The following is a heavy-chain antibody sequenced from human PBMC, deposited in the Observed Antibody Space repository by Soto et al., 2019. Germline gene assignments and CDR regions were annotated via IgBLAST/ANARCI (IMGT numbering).Heavy chain of an antibody. V-gene: IGHV4-30-4*01. J-gene: IGHJ5*02. D-gene: IGHD1-20*01. CDR1: GGSVSSGDYS. CDR2: IHYSGNY. Sequence: QVQLQESGPGLVKPSQTLSLTCSVSGGSVSSGDYSWNWIRQPPGKGLEWIGNIHYSGNYYYNPSLQSRVNISLDTSENQFSLNLSSVTAADTAVYYCARLIGLTGTNWCDPWGQGPLVTVSS. CDR3: ARLIGLTGTNWCDP.